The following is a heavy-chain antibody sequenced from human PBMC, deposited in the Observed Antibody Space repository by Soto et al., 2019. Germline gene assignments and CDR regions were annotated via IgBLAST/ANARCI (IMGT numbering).Heavy chain of an antibody. D-gene: IGHD3-9*01. CDR2: IWYDGSNK. V-gene: IGHV3-33*01. Sequence: PGGSLRLSCAASGFTFRSYGMHWVRQDPGKGLEWVAVIWYDGSNKYYADSVKGRSTISSDNSKNTLYLQMNSLRAEATAVYYCARGAPYLRYFDWYSTYYGMDVWGQATTVTVSS. CDR3: ARGAPYLRYFDWYSTYYGMDV. J-gene: IGHJ6*02. CDR1: GFTFRSYG.